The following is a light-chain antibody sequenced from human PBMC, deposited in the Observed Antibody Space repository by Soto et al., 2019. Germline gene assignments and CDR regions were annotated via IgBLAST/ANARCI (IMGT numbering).Light chain of an antibody. CDR2: GTS. Sequence: EIVLTQSPGTLSLSPGERATLSCRASQSVSTTYLGWYQQKPGQAPRLLVYGTSRRATGIPDRFSGSGSVTDFTLTISSLEPEDFAVYYCQHYGSSPPMYTFGQGTKLEIK. J-gene: IGKJ2*01. V-gene: IGKV3-20*01. CDR1: QSVSTTY. CDR3: QHYGSSPPMYT.